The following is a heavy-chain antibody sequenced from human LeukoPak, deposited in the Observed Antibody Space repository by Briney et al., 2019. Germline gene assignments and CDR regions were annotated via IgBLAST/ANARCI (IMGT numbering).Heavy chain of an antibody. J-gene: IGHJ3*02. V-gene: IGHV4-38-2*02. CDR1: GYSISSGYY. CDR3: ARENGVVVADAFDI. D-gene: IGHD3-22*01. Sequence: SETLSLTCTVSGYSISSGYYWGWIRQPPGKGLEWIGSIYHSGSTYYNPSLKSRVTISVDTSKNQFSLKLSSVTAADTAVYYCARENGVVVADAFDIWGQGTMVTVSS. CDR2: IYHSGST.